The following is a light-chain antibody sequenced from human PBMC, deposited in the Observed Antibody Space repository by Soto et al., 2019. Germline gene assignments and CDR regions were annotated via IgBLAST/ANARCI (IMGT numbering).Light chain of an antibody. CDR2: GVS. CDR1: QSIGLA. V-gene: IGKV3-15*01. J-gene: IGKJ4*01. Sequence: EIVLTQSPATLSLSPGERSTLSFMSSQSIGLAIAWYQQKPGQAPRLLIYGVSTRATGVPARFSGSGSGTEFTLTISSLQSEDSAVYYCQQYKNWLALTFGGGTKVDIK. CDR3: QQYKNWLALT.